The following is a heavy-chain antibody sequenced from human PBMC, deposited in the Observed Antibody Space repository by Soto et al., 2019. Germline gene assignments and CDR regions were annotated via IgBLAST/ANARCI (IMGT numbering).Heavy chain of an antibody. D-gene: IGHD2-15*01. J-gene: IGHJ6*03. Sequence: EVQLLESGGGLVQPGGSLRLSCAASGFTFSSYAMSWVRQAPGKGLEWVSAISGSGGSTYYADSVKGRFTISRDNSKNTLYQQMNSLRAEDTAVYYCAKPIVPYYYYYYMDVWGKGTTVTVSS. V-gene: IGHV3-23*01. CDR2: ISGSGGST. CDR1: GFTFSSYA. CDR3: AKPIVPYYYYYYMDV.